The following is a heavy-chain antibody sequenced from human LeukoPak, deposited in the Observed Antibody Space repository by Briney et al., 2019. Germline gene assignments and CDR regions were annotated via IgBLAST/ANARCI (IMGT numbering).Heavy chain of an antibody. V-gene: IGHV3-11*04. J-gene: IGHJ4*02. CDR3: ARGNWGPDY. CDR1: AFTFGDYY. D-gene: IGHD7-27*01. CDR2: IDGSGRTI. Sequence: PGGSLRLSCAASAFTFGDYYMSWMRQAPGKGLEWVAHIDGSGRTIYYIDSVKGRFTISRDNARNSLYLQMISLGAEDTAVYYCARGNWGPDYWGQGTLVTVSS.